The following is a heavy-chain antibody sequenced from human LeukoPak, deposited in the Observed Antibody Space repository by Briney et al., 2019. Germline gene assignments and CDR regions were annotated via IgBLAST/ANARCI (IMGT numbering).Heavy chain of an antibody. CDR2: INPSGGST. CDR1: VYTFTTYF. V-gene: IGHV1-46*01. Sequence: ASVKVSCKASVYTFTTYFIHWMRQSPGHRLEWVGVINPSGGSTNYAQKFQGRVTIIWETSTSTVYMDLSSLRSEDTAIYYCVREYSGGHSDYWGQGTLVTVSS. J-gene: IGHJ4*02. CDR3: VREYSGGHSDY. D-gene: IGHD2-21*01.